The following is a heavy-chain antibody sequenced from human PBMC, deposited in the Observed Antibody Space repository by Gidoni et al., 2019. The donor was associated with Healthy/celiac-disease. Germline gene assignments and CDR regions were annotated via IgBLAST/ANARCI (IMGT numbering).Heavy chain of an antibody. CDR2: ISYDGSNK. CDR3: ARGGWELLLAFDI. D-gene: IGHD1-26*01. V-gene: IGHV3-30*03. J-gene: IGHJ3*02. Sequence: VISYDGSNKYYADSVKGRFTISRDNSKNTLYLQMNGLGAEDTAVYYCARGGWELLLAFDIWGQGTMVTVSS.